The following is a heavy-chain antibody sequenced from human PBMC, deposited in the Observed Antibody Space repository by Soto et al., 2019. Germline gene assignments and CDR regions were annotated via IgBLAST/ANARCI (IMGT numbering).Heavy chain of an antibody. CDR2: ISWNSGSI. D-gene: IGHD2-15*01. V-gene: IGHV3-9*01. CDR1: GFTFDDYA. CDR3: AKDIVVWSGGSGHHDAFDI. J-gene: IGHJ3*02. Sequence: EVQLVESGGGLVQPGRSLRLSCAASGFTFDDYAMHWVRQAPGKGLEWVSGISWNSGSIGYADSVKGRFTISRDNAKNSLYLQMNSLRAEDTALYYCAKDIVVWSGGSGHHDAFDIWGQGTMVTVSS.